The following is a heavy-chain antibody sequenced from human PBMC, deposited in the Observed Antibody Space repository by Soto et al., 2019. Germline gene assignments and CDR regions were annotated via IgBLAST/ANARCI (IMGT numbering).Heavy chain of an antibody. J-gene: IGHJ3*02. Sequence: GESLKISCKGSGYSFTSYWIGWGRQMPGKGLEWVGIINPGDTDTRYSPSSQGQVTISADKSISTAYLQWSSLKAADNTIYYCARCELGGGQDDTDMAYAFDIWGQGTMVTVSS. V-gene: IGHV5-51*01. CDR1: GYSFTSYW. D-gene: IGHD5-18*01. CDR2: INPGDTDT. CDR3: ARCELGGGQDDTDMAYAFDI.